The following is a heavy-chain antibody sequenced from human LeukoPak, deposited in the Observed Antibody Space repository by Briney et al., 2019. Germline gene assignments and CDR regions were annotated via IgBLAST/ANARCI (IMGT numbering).Heavy chain of an antibody. J-gene: IGHJ4*02. D-gene: IGHD3-22*01. CDR3: ARDPSLNYYDSSGSDY. CDR1: GFTFSSYG. Sequence: PGGSLRLSCAASGFTFSSYGMHWVRQAPGKGLEWVAFIRYDGSNKYYADSVKGRFTISRDNAKNSLYLQMNSLRAEDTAVYYCARDPSLNYYDSSGSDYWGQGTLVTVSS. CDR2: IRYDGSNK. V-gene: IGHV3-30*02.